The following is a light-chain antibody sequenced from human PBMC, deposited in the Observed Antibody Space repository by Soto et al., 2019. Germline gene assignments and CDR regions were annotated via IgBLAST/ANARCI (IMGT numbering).Light chain of an antibody. Sequence: EIVMTQSPVTLSVSPGERATLSCRASQTVNTYLAWYQHRPGQAPRLLIYGTSARATGIPARFSGSGTGTEFTLTINSLQSEDFAVYYCQQYAQWPQVTFGQGNKVEI. V-gene: IGKV3-15*01. CDR3: QQYAQWPQVT. J-gene: IGKJ1*01. CDR2: GTS. CDR1: QTVNTY.